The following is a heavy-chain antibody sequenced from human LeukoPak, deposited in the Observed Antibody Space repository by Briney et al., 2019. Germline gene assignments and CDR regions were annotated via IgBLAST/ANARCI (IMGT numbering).Heavy chain of an antibody. CDR1: GGTFTIYT. Sequence: GASVKVSFKASGGTFTIYTISWVRQAPGQGVEWMGRIIPILGIANYTQKFQGRVTITADKSTSTAYIELSSLRSEDTAVYYCARVVDTAMVDYWGQGTLVTVSS. V-gene: IGHV1-69*02. J-gene: IGHJ4*02. CDR2: IIPILGIA. CDR3: ARVVDTAMVDY. D-gene: IGHD5-18*01.